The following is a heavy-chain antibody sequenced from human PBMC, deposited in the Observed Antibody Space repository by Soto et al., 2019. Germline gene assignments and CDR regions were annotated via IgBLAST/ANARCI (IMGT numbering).Heavy chain of an antibody. CDR3: ARAEELYDFWSGYYNY. CDR2: ISSSSSYI. V-gene: IGHV3-21*01. CDR1: GFTFSSYS. Sequence: PGGSLRLSCAASGFTFSSYSMNWVRQAPGKGLEWVSSISSSSSYIYYADSVKGRFTISRDNAKNSLYLQMNSLRAEDTVVYYCARAEELYDFWSGYYNYWGQGTLVTVSS. J-gene: IGHJ4*02. D-gene: IGHD3-3*01.